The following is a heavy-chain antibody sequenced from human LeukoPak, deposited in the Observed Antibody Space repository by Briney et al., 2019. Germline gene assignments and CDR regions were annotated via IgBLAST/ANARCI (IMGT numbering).Heavy chain of an antibody. D-gene: IGHD2-2*01. CDR3: ARDQPALGIDY. J-gene: IGHJ4*02. CDR2: IWYDGSNK. V-gene: IGHV3-33*01. CDR1: GFTFSSYG. Sequence: GRSPRLSRAASGFTFSSYGMHWVRQAPGKGLEWVAVIWYDGSNKYYADSVKGRFTISRGNSKNTLYLQMNSLRAEDTAVYYCARDQPALGIDYWGQGTLVTVSS.